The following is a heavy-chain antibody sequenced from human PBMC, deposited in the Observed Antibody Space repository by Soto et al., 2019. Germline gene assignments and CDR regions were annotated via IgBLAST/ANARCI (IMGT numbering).Heavy chain of an antibody. CDR1: GFTFSDYY. V-gene: IGHV3-11*01. CDR2: ISSSGSTI. Sequence: QVQLVESGGGLVKPGGSLRLSCAASGFTFSDYYMSWIRQAPGKGLEWVSYISSSGSTIYYADSVKGRFTISRDNAKNALYLQMNSLRAEDTAVYYCAAPLDPYYYYYYMDVWVKGTTVTVSS. J-gene: IGHJ6*03. CDR3: AAPLDPYYYYYYMDV.